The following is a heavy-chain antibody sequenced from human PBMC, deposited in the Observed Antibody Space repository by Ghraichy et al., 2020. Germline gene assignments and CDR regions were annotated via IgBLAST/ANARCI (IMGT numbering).Heavy chain of an antibody. CDR3: ARDLTRYGSRWYFDL. CDR2: ISSSSSTI. V-gene: IGHV3-48*02. D-gene: IGHD5-18*01. Sequence: GESLNISCAASGFTFSSYSMNWVRQAPGKGLEWVSYISSSSSTIYYADSVKGRFTISRDNAKNSLYLQMNSLRDEDTAVYYCARDLTRYGSRWYFDLCGRGNLVTVSS. CDR1: GFTFSSYS. J-gene: IGHJ2*01.